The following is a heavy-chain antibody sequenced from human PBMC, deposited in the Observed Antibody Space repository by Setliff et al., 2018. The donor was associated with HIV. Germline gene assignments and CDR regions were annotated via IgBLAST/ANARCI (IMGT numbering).Heavy chain of an antibody. CDR1: GYTFTGYY. D-gene: IGHD3-22*01. J-gene: IGHJ1*01. Sequence: ASVKVSCKASGYTFTGYYMHWVRQAPGQGLEWMGWINPSGGSTSYAQQFQGRVTMTRDTSTSTVYMELSSLRSEDTAMYFCATLRAYYYDSSGQEYFQYWGHGTLVTV. V-gene: IGHV1-46*01. CDR3: ATLRAYYYDSSGQEYFQY. CDR2: INPSGGST.